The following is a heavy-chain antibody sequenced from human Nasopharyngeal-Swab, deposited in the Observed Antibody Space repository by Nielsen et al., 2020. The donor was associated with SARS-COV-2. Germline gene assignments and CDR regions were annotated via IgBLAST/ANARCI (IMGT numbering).Heavy chain of an antibody. V-gene: IGHV1-18*01. CDR2: ISGYNGKT. J-gene: IGHJ6*02. Sequence: WVRQAPGQGLEWMGWISGYNGKTNYAEKFQDRVTMTTDTSTYTAYMELRSLRSDDTAMYYCAREGAMVRSYGMDVWGQGTTVTVS. D-gene: IGHD3-10*01. CDR3: AREGAMVRSYGMDV.